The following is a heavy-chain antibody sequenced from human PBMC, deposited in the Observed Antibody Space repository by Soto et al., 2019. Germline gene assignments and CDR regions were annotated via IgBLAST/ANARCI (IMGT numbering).Heavy chain of an antibody. CDR1: GGSFSGYY. CDR3: ARSVRGLYYYGMDV. J-gene: IGHJ6*02. CDR2: INHSGST. V-gene: IGHV4-34*01. Sequence: PSETLSLTCAVYGGSFSGYYWSWIRQPPGKGLEWIGEINHSGSTNYNPSLKSRVTISVDTSKNQFSLKLSSVTAADTAVYYCARSVRGLYYYGMDVWGQGTTVTVSS. D-gene: IGHD3-10*01.